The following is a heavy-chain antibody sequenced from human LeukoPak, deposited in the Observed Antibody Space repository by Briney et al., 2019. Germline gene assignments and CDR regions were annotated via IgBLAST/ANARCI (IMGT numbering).Heavy chain of an antibody. CDR1: GYTFTSYG. D-gene: IGHD3-10*01. CDR2: ISAYNGNT. J-gene: IGHJ4*02. V-gene: IGHV1-18*04. Sequence: ASVKVSCKASGYTFTSYGISWVRQAPGQGLEWMGWISAYNGNTNYAQKLQGRVTMTTDTSTSTAYMELRSLRSDDTAVYYCARGGEIWFGDADFPRFDYWGQGNLVTVSS. CDR3: ARGGEIWFGDADFPRFDY.